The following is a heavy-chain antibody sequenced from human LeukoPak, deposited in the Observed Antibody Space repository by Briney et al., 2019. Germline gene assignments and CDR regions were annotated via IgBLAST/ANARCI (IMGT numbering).Heavy chain of an antibody. CDR2: IDPSDSYT. D-gene: IGHD2-2*01. J-gene: IGHJ4*02. CDR1: GYSFTSYW. CDR3: ARTAGVPAGPFDY. V-gene: IGHV5-10-1*01. Sequence: GASLRISCQGSGYSFTSYWISWVRQMPGKGLEWMGRIDPSDSYTNYSPSFQGHVTISADKSISTAYLQWSSLKASDTAMYYCARTAGVPAGPFDYWGQGTLVTVSS.